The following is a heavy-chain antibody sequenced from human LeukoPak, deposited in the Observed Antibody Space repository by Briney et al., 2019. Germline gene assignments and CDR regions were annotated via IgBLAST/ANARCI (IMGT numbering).Heavy chain of an antibody. V-gene: IGHV3-9*03. Sequence: GRSLRLSCAASGFTFDDYAMHWVRQAPGKGLEWVSGISWNSGSIGYADSVKGRFTISRDNAKNSLYLQMNSLRAEDMALYYCAKDHYSDYQMAFDIWGQGTMVTVSS. CDR2: ISWNSGSI. CDR3: AKDHYSDYQMAFDI. CDR1: GFTFDDYA. J-gene: IGHJ3*02. D-gene: IGHD4-11*01.